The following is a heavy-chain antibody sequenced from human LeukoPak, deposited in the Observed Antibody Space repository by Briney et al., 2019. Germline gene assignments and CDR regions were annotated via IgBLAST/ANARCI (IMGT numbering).Heavy chain of an antibody. Sequence: GGSLRLSCADSGFLFSNSWMAWVRQAPGRGLEWLANINQDGSAKTCVDSVKGRFTISRDNAKNSLYLQMNSLRAEDTAMYYCARDSGYNAIDYWGQGTLVTVSS. V-gene: IGHV3-7*05. D-gene: IGHD5-12*01. J-gene: IGHJ4*02. CDR3: ARDSGYNAIDY. CDR2: INQDGSAK. CDR1: GFLFSNSW.